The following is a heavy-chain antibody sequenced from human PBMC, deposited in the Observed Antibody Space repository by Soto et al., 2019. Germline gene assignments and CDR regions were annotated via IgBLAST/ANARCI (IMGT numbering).Heavy chain of an antibody. CDR3: VSWSDAADEDEFHH. J-gene: IGHJ1*01. D-gene: IGHD3-10*01. Sequence: SETLSLTCAVSGGSISSGGYSWSWIRQPPGKGLEWIGYIYHSGSTYYNPSLKSRVTISVDRSKNQFSLKLSSVTAEDTAVYYCVSWSDAADEDEFHHCGQGTLVTVSS. V-gene: IGHV4-30-2*01. CDR1: GGSISSGGYS. CDR2: IYHSGST.